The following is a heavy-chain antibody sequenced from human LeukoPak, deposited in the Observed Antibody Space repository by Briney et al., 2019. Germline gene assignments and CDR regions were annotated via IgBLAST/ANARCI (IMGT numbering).Heavy chain of an antibody. D-gene: IGHD3-22*01. J-gene: IGHJ4*02. V-gene: IGHV3-30-3*01. Sequence: GGSLRLSCAASGVTFSSYAMSWVRQAPGKGLEWVAVISYDGSNKYYADSVKGRFTISRDNSKNTLYLQMNSLRAEDTAVYYCAREGGTRIFDSFDYWGQGTLVTVSS. CDR1: GVTFSSYA. CDR2: ISYDGSNK. CDR3: AREGGTRIFDSFDY.